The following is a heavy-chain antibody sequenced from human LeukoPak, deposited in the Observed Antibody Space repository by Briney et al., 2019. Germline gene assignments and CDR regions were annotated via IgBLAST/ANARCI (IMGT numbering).Heavy chain of an antibody. D-gene: IGHD3-3*01. J-gene: IGHJ6*02. V-gene: IGHV3-33*01. CDR3: ATENFWSGSPDDDYGMDA. Sequence: GGSLRLSCAASGFTFSSHGMHWVRQAPGKGLEWVAIIWWHGNKESYADSVKGRFTVSRDNSKNTLYLQMNSLRADDSAVYYCATENFWSGSPDDDYGMDAWGRGTTVTASS. CDR1: GFTFSSHG. CDR2: IWWHGNKE.